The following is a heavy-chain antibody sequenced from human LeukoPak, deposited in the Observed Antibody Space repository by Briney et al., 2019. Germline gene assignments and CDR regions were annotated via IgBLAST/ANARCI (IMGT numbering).Heavy chain of an antibody. V-gene: IGHV5-51*01. CDR2: IYPCDSDT. CDR1: GYRFNSYW. J-gene: IGHJ3*02. CDR3: ATAYYYDSSGYYSHAFDI. D-gene: IGHD3-22*01. Sequence: GESLKISCKGSGYRFNSYWFGWVRQMPGKGLEWMVIIYPCDSDTRYSPSFQGQVTISADKSIRTAYLQWSSLKASDAAMYYCATAYYYDSSGYYSHAFDIWGQGTMVTVSS.